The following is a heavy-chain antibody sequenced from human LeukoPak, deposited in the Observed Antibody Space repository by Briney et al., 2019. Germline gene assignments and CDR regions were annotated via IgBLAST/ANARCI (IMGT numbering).Heavy chain of an antibody. V-gene: IGHV4-39*07. CDR1: GGSISSSSYY. Sequence: SETLSLTCTVSGGSISSSSYYWGWIRQPPGKGLEWIGSIYYSGSTYYNPSLKSRVTIPVDTSKNQFSLKLSSVTAADTAVYYCAREENILFDYWGQGTLVTVSS. J-gene: IGHJ4*02. CDR2: IYYSGST. CDR3: AREENILFDY.